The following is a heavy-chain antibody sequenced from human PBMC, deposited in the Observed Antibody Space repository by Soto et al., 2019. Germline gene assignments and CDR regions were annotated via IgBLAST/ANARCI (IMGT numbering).Heavy chain of an antibody. Sequence: EVQLVESGGGLVQPGGSLRLSCVDSGFTFSSYWMSWVRQAPVKGLEWVGHIKQDGSEENYVDSVKGRFTISRDNAKNSMYLPMNSLRAEDTAVYYCARIAASGRGWDVWGQGTTVVVSS. CDR3: ARIAASGRGWDV. CDR1: GFTFSSYW. V-gene: IGHV3-7*01. CDR2: IKQDGSEE. D-gene: IGHD6-13*01. J-gene: IGHJ6*02.